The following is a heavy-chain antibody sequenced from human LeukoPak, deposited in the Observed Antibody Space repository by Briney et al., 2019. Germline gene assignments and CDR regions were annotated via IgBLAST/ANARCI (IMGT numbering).Heavy chain of an antibody. J-gene: IGHJ5*02. CDR1: GFTFSSYA. CDR2: ISGSGGST. D-gene: IGHD2-2*01. CDR3: AKDICSSTSCYLGWFDP. V-gene: IGHV3-23*01. Sequence: GGSLKLFCATSGFTFSSYAMSWVCQAPGKGLEWVSAISGSGGSTYYADSVKGRFTISRDNSKNTLYLQMNSLRAEDTAVYYCAKDICSSTSCYLGWFDPWGQGTLVTVSS.